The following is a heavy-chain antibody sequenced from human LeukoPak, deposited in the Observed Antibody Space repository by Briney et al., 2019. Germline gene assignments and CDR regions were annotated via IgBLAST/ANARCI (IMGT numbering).Heavy chain of an antibody. Sequence: GGSLRLSCAASGFTFSSYWMHWVRQAPGKGLVWVSRVNSDASSTSYADSVEGRFTISRDNAKNTLYVQMNSLRAEDTAVYYCARGFSGMDVWGQGTTVTVSS. CDR3: ARGFSGMDV. CDR1: GFTFSSYW. CDR2: VNSDASST. V-gene: IGHV3-74*01. J-gene: IGHJ6*02.